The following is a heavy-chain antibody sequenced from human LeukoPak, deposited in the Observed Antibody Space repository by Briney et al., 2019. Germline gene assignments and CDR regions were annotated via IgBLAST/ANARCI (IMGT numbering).Heavy chain of an antibody. CDR1: GFTFSSFA. Sequence: GGSLRLSCAVSGFTFSSFAMSWVRQAPGKGLEWVSDIGGGGVDNYYVPYVKGRFTISRDNSKNTLYLQMNSLRADDTPVYYCVKRGESCSSTNCLKYYFDYWGQGTLVTVSS. CDR3: VKRGESCSSTNCLKYYFDY. V-gene: IGHV3-23*01. CDR2: IGGGGVDN. D-gene: IGHD2-2*01. J-gene: IGHJ4*02.